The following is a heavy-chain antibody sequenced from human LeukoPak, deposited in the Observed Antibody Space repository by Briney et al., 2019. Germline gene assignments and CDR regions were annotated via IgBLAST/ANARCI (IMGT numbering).Heavy chain of an antibody. Sequence: GGSLRLSCAASGFTFSSYWMHWVRRAPGKGLEWVSSISGSGGTTYYADSVKGRFTISRDNSRNTLHLQMNSLRAEDTAVYYCAARSYSSGNFYSPVDYWGQGTLVTVSS. V-gene: IGHV3-23*01. D-gene: IGHD3-10*01. CDR2: ISGSGGTT. CDR3: AARSYSSGNFYSPVDY. J-gene: IGHJ4*02. CDR1: GFTFSSYW.